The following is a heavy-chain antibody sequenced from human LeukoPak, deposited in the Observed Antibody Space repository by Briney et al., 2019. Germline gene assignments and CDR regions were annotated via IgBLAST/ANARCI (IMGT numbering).Heavy chain of an antibody. CDR3: ARGLGNRITMIVVVKSGAFDI. J-gene: IGHJ3*02. CDR2: INHSGST. CDR1: GGSFSGYY. D-gene: IGHD3-22*01. V-gene: IGHV4-34*01. Sequence: SETLSLTCAVSGGSFSGYYWSWVRQPPGKGLEWVGEINHSGSTNYNPPLTSRVTISVDTSKNQFSLKLSSVTAPDTAVYYCARGLGNRITMIVVVKSGAFDIWGQGTMVTVSS.